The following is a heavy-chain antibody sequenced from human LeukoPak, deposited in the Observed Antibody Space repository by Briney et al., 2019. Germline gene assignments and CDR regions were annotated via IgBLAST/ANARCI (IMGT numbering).Heavy chain of an antibody. CDR3: ARTPRDYDSSGFIDY. CDR2: IYSGGST. J-gene: IGHJ4*02. CDR1: GFTVSSNY. V-gene: IGHV3-66*01. D-gene: IGHD3-22*01. Sequence: PGGSLRLSCAASGFTVSSNYMSWVRQAPGKGLEWVSVIYSGGSTYYADSVKGRFTISRDNSKNTLYLQMNSLRAEDTAVYYCARTPRDYDSSGFIDYWGQGTLVTVSS.